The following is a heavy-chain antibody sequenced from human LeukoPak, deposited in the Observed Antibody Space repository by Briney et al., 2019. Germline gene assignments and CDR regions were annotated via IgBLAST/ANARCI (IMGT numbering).Heavy chain of an antibody. D-gene: IGHD1-26*01. V-gene: IGHV3-53*01. CDR2: IYSGGST. CDR1: GFNVSKNY. CDR3: ARIYSGSYSDY. Sequence: PGGSLRLSCAASGFNVSKNYMSWVRQAPRKGVEWVSVIYSGGSTYYADSVKGRFTISRDNSKNTLYLQMNSLRAEDTAVYYCARIYSGSYSDYWGQGTLVTVSS. J-gene: IGHJ4*02.